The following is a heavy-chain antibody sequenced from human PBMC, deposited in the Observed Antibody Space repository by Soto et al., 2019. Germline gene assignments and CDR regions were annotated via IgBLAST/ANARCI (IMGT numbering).Heavy chain of an antibody. D-gene: IGHD1-20*01. Sequence: SETLSLTCTVSGGSISSGGYYWSWIRQHPGKGLEWIGYIYYSGSTYYNPSLKSRVTISVDTSKNQFSLKLSSVAAADTAVYYCARFIPGTGSDYWGQGTLVTVSS. V-gene: IGHV4-31*03. J-gene: IGHJ4*02. CDR3: ARFIPGTGSDY. CDR2: IYYSGST. CDR1: GGSISSGGYY.